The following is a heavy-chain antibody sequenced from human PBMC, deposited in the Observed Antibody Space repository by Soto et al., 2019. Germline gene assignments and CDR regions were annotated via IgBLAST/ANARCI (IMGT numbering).Heavy chain of an antibody. CDR1: GYTFTGYY. Sequence: ASVKVSCKASGYTFTGYYMHWVRQAPGQGLEWMGWINPNSGGTNYAQKFQGWVTMTRDTSISTAYMELSRLRSDDTAVYYCARDRSVLNWGSVPSFIDYWGQGTLVTVSS. J-gene: IGHJ4*02. D-gene: IGHD7-27*01. V-gene: IGHV1-2*04. CDR2: INPNSGGT. CDR3: ARDRSVLNWGSVPSFIDY.